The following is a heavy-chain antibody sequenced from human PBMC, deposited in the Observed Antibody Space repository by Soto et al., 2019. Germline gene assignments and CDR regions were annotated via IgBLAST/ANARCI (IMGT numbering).Heavy chain of an antibody. CDR1: GGTFSSYA. D-gene: IGHD3-10*01. V-gene: IGHV1-69*01. CDR2: IIPIFGTA. J-gene: IGHJ6*02. Sequence: QVQLVQSGAEVKKPGSSVKVYCEASGGTFSSYAISWVRQVPGEGLEWMGGIIPIFGTANYAQKFQGRVTITADESTSTAYMELSSLRSEDTAVYYCARGTQWFGEQNGTPYYGMDVWGQGTTVTVSS. CDR3: ARGTQWFGEQNGTPYYGMDV.